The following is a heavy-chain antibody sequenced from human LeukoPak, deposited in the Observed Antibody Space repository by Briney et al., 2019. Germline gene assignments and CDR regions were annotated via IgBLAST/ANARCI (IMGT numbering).Heavy chain of an antibody. Sequence: GGSLRLSCAASGFTFSSYAMHWVRQAPGKGLEWVAVISYDGSNKYYADSVKGRFTISRDNSKNTLYLQMNSPRAEDTAVYYCARDWQWLVKSGNIDYWGQGTLVTVSS. D-gene: IGHD6-19*01. CDR3: ARDWQWLVKSGNIDY. J-gene: IGHJ4*02. CDR1: GFTFSSYA. V-gene: IGHV3-30*04. CDR2: ISYDGSNK.